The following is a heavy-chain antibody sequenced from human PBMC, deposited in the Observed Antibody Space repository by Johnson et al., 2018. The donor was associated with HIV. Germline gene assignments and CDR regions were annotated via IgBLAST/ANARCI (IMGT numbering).Heavy chain of an antibody. CDR2: ISYDGSNK. CDR1: GFTFSNYA. J-gene: IGHJ3*02. CDR3: ATFDAFDI. Sequence: QVQLVESGGGVVQPGRSLRLSCAASGFTFSNYAMHWVRQAPGKGLEWVTVISYDGSNKYYADSVKGRFTISRDNSKNTLYLQMNSLRAEDTAVYYCATFDAFDIWGQGTMVTVSS. V-gene: IGHV3-30*04.